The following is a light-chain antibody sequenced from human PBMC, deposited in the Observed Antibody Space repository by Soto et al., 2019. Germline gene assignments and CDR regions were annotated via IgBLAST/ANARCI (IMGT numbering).Light chain of an antibody. J-gene: IGLJ2*01. Sequence: QSVLTQPASVSGSPGQSITISCTGTSSDVGSYNLVSWYQQYPGKAPKLMIYEGSKRPSGVSNRFSGSKSGNTASLTISGLQAEDEADYYCCSFAGSSTHVVFGGGTKLTVL. CDR2: EGS. V-gene: IGLV2-23*01. CDR1: SSDVGSYNL. CDR3: CSFAGSSTHVV.